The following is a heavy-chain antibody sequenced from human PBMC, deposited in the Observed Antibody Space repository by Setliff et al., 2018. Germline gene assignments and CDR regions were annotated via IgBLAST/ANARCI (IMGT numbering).Heavy chain of an antibody. Sequence: ASVKVSCKATGYTLSRHYMHWVRQAPGQGLEWMGIINPGGGSASIVEKFQGRVTITWVTSISTAYMELSSLRSEDTAVYYCVRVTSGRLDFDYWGQGTPVTVSS. J-gene: IGHJ4*02. V-gene: IGHV1-46*01. CDR1: GYTLSRHY. D-gene: IGHD6-19*01. CDR2: INPGGGSA. CDR3: VRVTSGRLDFDY.